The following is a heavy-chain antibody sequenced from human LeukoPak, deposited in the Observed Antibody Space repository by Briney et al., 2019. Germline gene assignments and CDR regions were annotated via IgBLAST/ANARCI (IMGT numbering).Heavy chain of an antibody. J-gene: IGHJ4*02. V-gene: IGHV3-23*01. D-gene: IGHD5-12*01. Sequence: GGSLRLSCAASGFTFGSYAMSWVRQAPGKGLEWVSGISGSDGSTNYADSVKGRFTISRENSKNTLYLQMNSLRAEDTAVYYCAKSAVVATADYYFDYWGQGTLVTVSS. CDR1: GFTFGSYA. CDR3: AKSAVVATADYYFDY. CDR2: ISGSDGST.